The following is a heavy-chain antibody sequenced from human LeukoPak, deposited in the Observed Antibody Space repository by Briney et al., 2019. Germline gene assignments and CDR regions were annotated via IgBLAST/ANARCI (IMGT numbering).Heavy chain of an antibody. CDR1: GGSFSGYY. D-gene: IGHD3-22*01. CDR2: INHSGST. J-gene: IGHJ4*02. V-gene: IGHV4-34*01. Sequence: SETLSLTCAVYGGSFSGYYWSWIRQPPGKGLEWIGEINHSGSTNYNPSLKSRVTISVDTSKNQFSLKLSSVTAADTAVYYCARRRYYYDSSGCYSMPWYYFDYWGQGTLVTVSS. CDR3: ARRRYYYDSSGCYSMPWYYFDY.